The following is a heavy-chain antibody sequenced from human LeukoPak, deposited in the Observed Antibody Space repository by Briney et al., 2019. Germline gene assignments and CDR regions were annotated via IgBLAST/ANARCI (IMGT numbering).Heavy chain of an antibody. V-gene: IGHV3-23*01. Sequence: GGSLRLSCAASGFTFSDYYMSWIRQAPGKGLEWVSAISGSGGSTYYADSVKGRFTISRDNSKNTLYLQMNSLRAEDTAVYYCAKVTYDTYFDYWGQGTLVTVSS. J-gene: IGHJ4*02. D-gene: IGHD3-22*01. CDR3: AKVTYDTYFDY. CDR1: GFTFSDYY. CDR2: ISGSGGST.